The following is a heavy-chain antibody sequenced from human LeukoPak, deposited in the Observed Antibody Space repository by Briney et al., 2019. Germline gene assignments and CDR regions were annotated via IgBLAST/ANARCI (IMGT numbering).Heavy chain of an antibody. Sequence: LSLTCTVSGGSISSSSYYWGWIRQAPGKGLEWVSYISKDGNTRNYADSVKGRFTVSRDNAKNSLYLQMNSLRAEDTAVYYCARVMRSGSPFDYWGQGTLVTVSS. D-gene: IGHD1-26*01. CDR1: GGSISSSSYY. J-gene: IGHJ4*02. CDR2: ISKDGNTR. CDR3: ARVMRSGSPFDY. V-gene: IGHV3-11*01.